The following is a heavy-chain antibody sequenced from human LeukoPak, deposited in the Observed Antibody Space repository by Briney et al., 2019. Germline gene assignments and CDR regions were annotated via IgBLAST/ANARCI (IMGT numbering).Heavy chain of an antibody. Sequence: MSSETLSLTCTVSGASITDYYWSWIRQPPGKGLEWIGEINHSGSTNYNPSLKSRVTISVDTSKNQFSLKLSSVTAADTAVYYCARGRYSGNWFDPWGQGTLVTVSS. CDR3: ARGRYSGNWFDP. CDR1: GASITDYY. D-gene: IGHD3-10*01. V-gene: IGHV4-34*01. J-gene: IGHJ5*02. CDR2: INHSGST.